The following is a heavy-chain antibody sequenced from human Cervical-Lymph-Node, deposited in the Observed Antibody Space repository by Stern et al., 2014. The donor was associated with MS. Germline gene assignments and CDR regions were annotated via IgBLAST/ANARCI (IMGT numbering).Heavy chain of an antibody. Sequence: QVQLQQWGAGLLKPSETLSLTCAVYGGSFSGHYWTWIRQPPGKGLEWIGEINDRGSTNYNASLKSRVTISEDTSQNQFSLTLSSVTAADTAIYYCASRYGDTDNWFDPWGQGTLVTVSS. CDR3: ASRYGDTDNWFDP. CDR2: INDRGST. J-gene: IGHJ5*02. V-gene: IGHV4-34*01. CDR1: GGSFSGHY. D-gene: IGHD2-21*02.